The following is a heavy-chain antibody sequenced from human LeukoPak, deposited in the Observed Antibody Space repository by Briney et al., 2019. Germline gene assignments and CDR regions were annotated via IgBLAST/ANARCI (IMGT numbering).Heavy chain of an antibody. CDR1: GLTFSSYG. CDR2: IRYDGSNK. J-gene: IGHJ3*02. CDR3: AKDSGYYYDSSGLSLQSGAFDI. V-gene: IGHV3-30*02. D-gene: IGHD3-22*01. Sequence: GGSLRLSCAASGLTFSSYGMHWVRQAPGKGLEWVAFIRYDGSNKYYADSVKGRFTISRDNSKNTLYLQMNSLRAEDTAVYYCAKDSGYYYDSSGLSLQSGAFDIWGQGTMVTVSS.